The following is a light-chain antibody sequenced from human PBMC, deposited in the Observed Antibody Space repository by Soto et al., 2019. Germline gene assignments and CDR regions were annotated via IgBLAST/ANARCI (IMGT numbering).Light chain of an antibody. V-gene: IGLV2-14*03. CDR3: SSYTASSTYV. CDR2: DVS. J-gene: IGLJ1*01. CDR1: SSDVGGYNY. Sequence: VLTQPASVSGSPGQSITISCTGTSSDVGGYNYVSWYQHHPGKAPKLMIFDVSNRPSGVSNRFSGSKSGNTASLTISGLQAEDEADYYCSSYTASSTYVFGTGTKVTVL.